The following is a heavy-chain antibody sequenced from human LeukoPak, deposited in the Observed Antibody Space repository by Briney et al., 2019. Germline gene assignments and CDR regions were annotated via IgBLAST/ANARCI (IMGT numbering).Heavy chain of an antibody. Sequence: SETLSLTCTVSGDSVSSSTYYWDWIRHPPGKGLEWVGNICYSVSTYYNPSLRSRVTMSVATSKNQFYLRLRSVPAADAAIYSCARHSRSGSGGYGNAFVLGGGGTM. CDR3: ARHSRSGSGGYGNAFVL. CDR2: ICYSVST. D-gene: IGHD2-15*01. V-gene: IGHV4-39*01. CDR1: GDSVSSSTYY. J-gene: IGHJ3*01.